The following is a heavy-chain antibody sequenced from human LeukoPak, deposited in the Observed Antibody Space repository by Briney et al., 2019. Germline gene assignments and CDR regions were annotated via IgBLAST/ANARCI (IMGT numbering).Heavy chain of an antibody. D-gene: IGHD3-9*01. J-gene: IGHJ6*02. CDR3: ARGPLRYFDWLFYYYGMDV. V-gene: IGHV4-34*01. CDR1: DGSFSGYY. CDR2: INHSGST. Sequence: SETLSLTCAVYDGSFSGYYWSWIRQPPGKGLEWIGEINHSGSTNYNPSLKSRVTISVDTSKNQFSLKLSSVTAADTAVYYCARGPLRYFDWLFYYYGMDVWGQGTTVTVSS.